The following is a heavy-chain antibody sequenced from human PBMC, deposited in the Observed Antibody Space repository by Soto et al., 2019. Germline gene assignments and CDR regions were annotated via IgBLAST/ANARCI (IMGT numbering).Heavy chain of an antibody. CDR1: VFTVSSNY. V-gene: IGHV3-53*01. CDR3: AKDDRKDGYINFDY. D-gene: IGHD5-12*01. Sequence: PGGSLRLSWTASVFTVSSNYMSLVLQSPGKGLELVSVIYSGGSTYYADSVKGRFTISRDNSKNTLYLQMNSLRADDTAVYYCAKDDRKDGYINFDYWGQGILVTVSS. J-gene: IGHJ4*02. CDR2: IYSGGST.